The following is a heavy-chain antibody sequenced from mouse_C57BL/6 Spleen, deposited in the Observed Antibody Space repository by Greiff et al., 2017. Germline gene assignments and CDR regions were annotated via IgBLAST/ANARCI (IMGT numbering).Heavy chain of an antibody. Sequence: VKLLESGAELVKPGASVKISCKASGYAFSSYWMNWVKQSPGKGLEWIGQIYPGDGDTNYNGKFKGKATLTADKSSSTVYMQLSSLTSEDSAVYFCGRRYYGSSYWYFDVWGTGTTVTVSS. CDR2: IYPGDGDT. CDR1: GYAFSSYW. V-gene: IGHV1-80*01. D-gene: IGHD1-1*01. CDR3: GRRYYGSSYWYFDV. J-gene: IGHJ1*03.